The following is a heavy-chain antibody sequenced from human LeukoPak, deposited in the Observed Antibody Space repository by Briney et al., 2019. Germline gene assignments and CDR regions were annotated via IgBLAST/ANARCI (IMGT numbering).Heavy chain of an antibody. Sequence: PGGSLRLSCAASGFTFSNYAMSWVRQAPGKGLERVSAISGSRGSTYYAESVKGRFTISRDNSKNTLYLQMNSLRAEDTAVYYCAKNPPPDIVAVPAAKDHYYYGMDVWGQGTTVTVSS. CDR3: AKNPPPDIVAVPAAKDHYYYGMDV. J-gene: IGHJ6*02. V-gene: IGHV3-23*01. CDR1: GFTFSNYA. D-gene: IGHD2-2*01. CDR2: ISGSRGST.